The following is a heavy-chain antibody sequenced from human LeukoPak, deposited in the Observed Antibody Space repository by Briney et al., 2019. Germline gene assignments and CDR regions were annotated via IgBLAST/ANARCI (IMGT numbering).Heavy chain of an antibody. CDR3: VRGGYCSGTSCAHYDGMDV. D-gene: IGHD2-2*01. CDR2: ISDSDINT. Sequence: GGSLRLSCAASGFTFSSYAMSWVRQTPGKGLEWVSLISDSDINTYYVDSVKGRFTISRDNSMNTLYMQMNSLRGEDAAVYYCVRGGYCSGTSCAHYDGMDVWGQGTTVTVSS. V-gene: IGHV3-23*01. CDR1: GFTFSSYA. J-gene: IGHJ6*02.